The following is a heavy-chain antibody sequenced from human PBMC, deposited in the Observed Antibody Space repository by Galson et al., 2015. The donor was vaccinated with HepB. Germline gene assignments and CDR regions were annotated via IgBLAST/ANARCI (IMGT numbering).Heavy chain of an antibody. CDR3: ARGKLNSSVMAYLVI. D-gene: IGHD6-19*01. J-gene: IGHJ4*02. Sequence: SVKVSCKASGYTFTSYGISWVRQAPGQGLEWMGWISAYNGNTNYAQKLQGRVTMTTDTSTSTAYMELRSLRSDDTAVYYCARGKLNSSVMAYLVIWGQGTLVTVSS. CDR1: GYTFTSYG. CDR2: ISAYNGNT. V-gene: IGHV1-18*01.